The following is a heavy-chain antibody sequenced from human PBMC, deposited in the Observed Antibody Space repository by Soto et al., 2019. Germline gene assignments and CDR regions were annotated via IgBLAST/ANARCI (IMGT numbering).Heavy chain of an antibody. CDR1: GYTFTSYY. CDR3: ARLSVTYGSGSPYGMDV. J-gene: IGHJ6*02. D-gene: IGHD3-10*01. V-gene: IGHV1-46*01. CDR2: INPSGGST. Sequence: ASVKVSCKASGYTFTSYYMHWVRQAPGQGLEWMGIINPSGGSTSYAQKFQGRVTMTRDTSTSTVYMELSSLKASDTAMYYCARLSVTYGSGSPYGMDVWGQGTTVTVSS.